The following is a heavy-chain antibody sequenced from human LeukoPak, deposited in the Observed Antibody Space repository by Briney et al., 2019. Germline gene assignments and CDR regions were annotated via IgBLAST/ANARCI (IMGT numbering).Heavy chain of an antibody. CDR1: GYTFTSYD. V-gene: IGHV1-8*01. Sequence: ASVKVSCKASGYTFTSYDINWVRQATGQGLEWMGWMNPNSGNTGYAQKFQGRVTMTRDMSTSTVYLELSSLRSEDTAVYYCAVMTTDYYYFDYWGQGTLVTVSS. D-gene: IGHD4-17*01. CDR2: MNPNSGNT. CDR3: AVMTTDYYYFDY. J-gene: IGHJ4*02.